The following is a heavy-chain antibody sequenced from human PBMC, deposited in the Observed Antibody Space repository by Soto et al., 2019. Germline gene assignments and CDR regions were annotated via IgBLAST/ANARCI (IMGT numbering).Heavy chain of an antibody. CDR2: IYHSGST. V-gene: IGHV4-4*02. D-gene: IGHD3-9*01. Sequence: PSETLSLTCAVSGGSISSSNWWSWVRQPPGKGLEWIGEIYHSGSTNYNPSLKSRVTISVDKSKNQFSLKLSSVTAADTAVYYCATLEYYDILTGYYLDCWGQGTLVTVSS. CDR1: GGSISSSNW. J-gene: IGHJ4*02. CDR3: ATLEYYDILTGYYLDC.